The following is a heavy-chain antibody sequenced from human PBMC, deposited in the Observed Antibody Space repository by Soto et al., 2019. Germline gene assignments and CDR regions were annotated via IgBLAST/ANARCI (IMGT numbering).Heavy chain of an antibody. CDR1: GFTFDDYG. D-gene: IGHD6-19*01. J-gene: IGHJ4*02. V-gene: IGHV3-20*04. CDR2: INWNGGST. Sequence: EVQLVESGGGVVRPGGSLRLSCAASGFTFDDYGMSWVRQAPGKGLEWVSGINWNGGSTGYADSVKGRFTISRDNAKKSLYLQMNSLRAEDTALYYCTRDGGWYDVPHYFDYWGQGTLVTVSS. CDR3: TRDGGWYDVPHYFDY.